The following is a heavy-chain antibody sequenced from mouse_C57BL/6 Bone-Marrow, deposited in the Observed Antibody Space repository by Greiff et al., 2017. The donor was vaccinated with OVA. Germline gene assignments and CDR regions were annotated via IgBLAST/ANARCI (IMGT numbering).Heavy chain of an antibody. J-gene: IGHJ4*01. V-gene: IGHV1-82*01. CDR2: IYPGDGDT. Sequence: QVQLQQSGPELVKPGASVKISCKASGYAFSSSWMNWVKQRPGKGLEWIGRIYPGDGDTNYNGKFKGKATLTSDKSSSTAYMQLSSLTSEDAAVYFCARWGTVVARDYWGKGTSVTVSS. CDR3: ARWGTVVARDY. CDR1: GYAFSSSW. D-gene: IGHD1-1*01.